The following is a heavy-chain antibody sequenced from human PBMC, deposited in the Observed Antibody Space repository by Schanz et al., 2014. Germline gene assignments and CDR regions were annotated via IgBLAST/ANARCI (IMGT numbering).Heavy chain of an antibody. D-gene: IGHD2-2*01. Sequence: EVQLVESGGGLVQPGGSLRLSCLASGFAFSSYAMTWVRQAPGKGLEWVSYISSSSSTRYYADSVKGRFTISRDNSKNTLYLQMKSLRAEDTAVYYCARVKYCTITRCYRTETEGIYYMDVWGKGTTVTVSS. CDR3: ARVKYCTITRCYRTETEGIYYMDV. CDR2: ISSSSSTR. V-gene: IGHV3-48*01. J-gene: IGHJ6*03. CDR1: GFAFSSYA.